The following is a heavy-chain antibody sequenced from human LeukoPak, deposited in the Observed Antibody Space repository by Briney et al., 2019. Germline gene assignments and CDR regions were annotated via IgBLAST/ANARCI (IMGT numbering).Heavy chain of an antibody. CDR3: APQLGRLTDY. D-gene: IGHD7-27*01. Sequence: ASVKVSCTSSGYTFTAYNMDWVRQAPGQGLEWMGWINPNSGGTNYAQKFQGRVRMTRDTTVSTAYMELSRLRSDDTAVYYCAPQLGRLTDYWAQGTLVTVSS. V-gene: IGHV1-2*02. CDR2: INPNSGGT. J-gene: IGHJ4*02. CDR1: GYTFTAYN.